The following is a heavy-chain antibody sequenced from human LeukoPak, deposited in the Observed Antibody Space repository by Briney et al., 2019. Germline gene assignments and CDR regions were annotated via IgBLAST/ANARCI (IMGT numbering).Heavy chain of an antibody. CDR1: GFTFSDYY. Sequence: GGSLRLSCAASGFTFSDYYMSWIRQAPGKGLEWVSYISSSSSYTNYADSVKGRFTISRDNAKNSLYLQMNSLRTEDTAVYYCVSNGIAAGGAIAFDIWGQGTMVTV. J-gene: IGHJ3*02. V-gene: IGHV3-11*03. D-gene: IGHD6-13*01. CDR2: ISSSSSYT. CDR3: VSNGIAAGGAIAFDI.